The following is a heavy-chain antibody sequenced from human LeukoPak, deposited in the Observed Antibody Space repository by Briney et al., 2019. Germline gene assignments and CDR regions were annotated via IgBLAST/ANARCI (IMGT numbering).Heavy chain of an antibody. Sequence: SETLSLTCAVYGGSFSGYYWSWIRQPPGKGLEWIGEINHSGSTNYNPSLKSRVTISVDTSKNQFSLKLSSVTAADTAVYYCARKRMVRGVTSYYYYYMDVWGKGTTVTISS. J-gene: IGHJ6*03. D-gene: IGHD3-10*01. V-gene: IGHV4-34*01. CDR2: INHSGST. CDR3: ARKRMVRGVTSYYYYYMDV. CDR1: GGSFSGYY.